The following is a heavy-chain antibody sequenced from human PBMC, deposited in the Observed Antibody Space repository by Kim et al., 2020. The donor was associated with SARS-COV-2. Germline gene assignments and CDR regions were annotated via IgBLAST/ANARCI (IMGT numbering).Heavy chain of an antibody. Sequence: NYNPSLKSRVTISVDTSKTQFSLKLSSVTAADTAVYYCARVPAAIMAFDIWGQGTMVTVSS. D-gene: IGHD2-2*01. CDR3: ARVPAAIMAFDI. V-gene: IGHV4-34*01. J-gene: IGHJ3*02.